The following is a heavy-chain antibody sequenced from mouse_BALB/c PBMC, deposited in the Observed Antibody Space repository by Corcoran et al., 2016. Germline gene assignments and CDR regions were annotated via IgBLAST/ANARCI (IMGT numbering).Heavy chain of an antibody. CDR1: GYSITSGYY. D-gene: IGHD3-1*01. Sequence: DVQLQESGPGLVKPSQSLSLTCSVTGYSITSGYYWNWIRQFPGNKLEWMGYISYDGSNNYNPSLKNRISITRDTSKNQFFLKLNSVTTEDTATYYCARDGLSYGLYWYFDVWGAGTTVTVSS. CDR2: ISYDGSN. CDR3: ARDGLSYGLYWYFDV. V-gene: IGHV3-6*02. J-gene: IGHJ1*01.